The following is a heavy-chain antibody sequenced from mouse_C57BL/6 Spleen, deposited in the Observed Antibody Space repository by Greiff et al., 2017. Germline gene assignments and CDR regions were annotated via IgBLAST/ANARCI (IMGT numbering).Heavy chain of an antibody. Sequence: EVKLMESGPELVKPGASVKISCKASGYSFTDYNMNWVKQSNGKSLEWIGVINPNYGTTSYNQKFKGKATLTVDQSSSTAYMQRNSLTSEDSAVYYCARVYYSNYGIPYAMDYWGQGTSVTVSS. CDR3: ARVYYSNYGIPYAMDY. CDR1: GYSFTDYN. J-gene: IGHJ4*01. D-gene: IGHD2-5*01. V-gene: IGHV1-39*01. CDR2: INPNYGTT.